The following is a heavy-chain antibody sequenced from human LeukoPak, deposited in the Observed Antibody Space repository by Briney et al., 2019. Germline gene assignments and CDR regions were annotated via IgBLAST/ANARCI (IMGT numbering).Heavy chain of an antibody. J-gene: IGHJ1*01. CDR1: GLTFRGFE. D-gene: IGHD5-24*01. CDR3: ARRLRD. V-gene: IGHV3-48*03. Sequence: GGSLRLSCVGSGLTFRGFELNWVRQAPGKGLGWVSYISGDGTTKTYADAVKGRFTISRDDTKNSLSLQMSSLRVEDTAIYYCARRLRDWGQGIRVTVSS. CDR2: ISGDGTTK.